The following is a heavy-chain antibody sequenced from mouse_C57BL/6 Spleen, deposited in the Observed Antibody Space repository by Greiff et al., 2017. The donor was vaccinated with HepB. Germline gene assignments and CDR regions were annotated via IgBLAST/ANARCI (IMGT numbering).Heavy chain of an antibody. V-gene: IGHV14-4*01. J-gene: IGHJ3*01. CDR1: GFNIKDDY. CDR2: IDPENGDT. Sequence: EVKLQQSGAELVRPGASVKLSCTASGFNIKDDYMHWVKQRPEQGLEWIGWIDPENGDTEYASKFQGKATITADTSSNTAYLQLSSLTSEDTAVYYCTTLYDYPWFAYWGQGTLVTVSA. CDR3: TTLYDYPWFAY. D-gene: IGHD2-4*01.